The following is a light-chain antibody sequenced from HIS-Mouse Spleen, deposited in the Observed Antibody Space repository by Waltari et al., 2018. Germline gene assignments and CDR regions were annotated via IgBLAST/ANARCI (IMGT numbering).Light chain of an antibody. CDR3: YSTDSSGNHRV. V-gene: IGLV3-10*01. J-gene: IGLJ2*01. Sequence: SSELTQPPSVSVSPGQTARIPCSGDALPKKYAYWYQQKSGQAPVLVIYEDSKRPSGIPERFSGSSSGTMATLTISGAQVEDEADYYCYSTDSSGNHRVFGGGTK. CDR1: ALPKKY. CDR2: EDS.